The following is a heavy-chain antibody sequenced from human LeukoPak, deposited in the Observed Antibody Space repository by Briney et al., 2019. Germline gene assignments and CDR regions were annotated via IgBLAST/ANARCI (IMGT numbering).Heavy chain of an antibody. Sequence: ASVKVSCKASGYTFTSYGISWVRQAPGQGLEWMGWISAYNGNTNYAQKLQGRVTMTTDTSTSTAYMELRSLRSDDTAVYYCARLGGGYYDILTGYYDYWGQGTLVTVSS. CDR1: GYTFTSYG. V-gene: IGHV1-18*01. CDR3: ARLGGGYYDILTGYYDY. CDR2: ISAYNGNT. J-gene: IGHJ4*02. D-gene: IGHD3-9*01.